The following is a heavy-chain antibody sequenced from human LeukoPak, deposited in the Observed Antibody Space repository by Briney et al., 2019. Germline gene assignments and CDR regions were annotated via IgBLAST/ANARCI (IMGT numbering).Heavy chain of an antibody. CDR3: ARGRGADYGGNSGYFDY. V-gene: IGHV3-33*01. J-gene: IGHJ4*02. D-gene: IGHD4-23*01. Sequence: GGSLRLSCAASGFTFSGFGMHWVRQAPGKRLEWVAVIWYDGSNKYYADSVKGRFTISRDNPKNTLYVQTNSLRAEDTAVYYCARGRGADYGGNSGYFDYWGQGTLVTVSS. CDR1: GFTFSGFG. CDR2: IWYDGSNK.